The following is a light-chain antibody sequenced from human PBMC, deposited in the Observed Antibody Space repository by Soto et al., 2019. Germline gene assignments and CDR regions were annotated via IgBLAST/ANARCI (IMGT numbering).Light chain of an antibody. Sequence: EIVLTQSPGTLSLFPGERATFSCRASQSVSSTYLAWYQQKPGQAPRLLIYGASSRATGIPDRFSGSGSGTVFTLTISRLEPEDSAVYYCQQYGSSPRTFGQGTKVEI. V-gene: IGKV3-20*01. CDR3: QQYGSSPRT. CDR2: GAS. J-gene: IGKJ1*01. CDR1: QSVSSTY.